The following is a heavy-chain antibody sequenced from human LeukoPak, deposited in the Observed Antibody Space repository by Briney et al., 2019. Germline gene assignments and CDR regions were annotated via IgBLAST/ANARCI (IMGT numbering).Heavy chain of an antibody. Sequence: ASVKVSCKVSGYTLTELSMHWVRQAPGKGLEWMGGFDPEDGETIYAQKFQGRVTMTEDTSTDTAYMELSSLRSEDTAVYYCATDRLSSSWHTVDYWGQGTLVTVSS. CDR1: GYTLTELS. V-gene: IGHV1-24*01. D-gene: IGHD6-13*01. J-gene: IGHJ4*02. CDR3: ATDRLSSSWHTVDY. CDR2: FDPEDGET.